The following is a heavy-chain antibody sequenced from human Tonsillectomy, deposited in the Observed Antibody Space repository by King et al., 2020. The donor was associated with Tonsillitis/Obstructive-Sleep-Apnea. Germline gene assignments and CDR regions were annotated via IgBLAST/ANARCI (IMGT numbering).Heavy chain of an antibody. CDR3: ARGDDYDNYLDY. V-gene: IGHV4-31*03. Sequence: QLQESGPGLEKPSHTLSLTCTVSGGSISSGGYYWSWIRQHPGKGLEWIGYIYYSGTTYYNPSLKSRVTISVETSQSQFSLKLSSVTAADTAVYYCARGDDYDNYLDYWGQGTLVTVSS. D-gene: IGHD4-17*01. CDR1: GGSISSGGYY. J-gene: IGHJ4*02. CDR2: IYYSGTT.